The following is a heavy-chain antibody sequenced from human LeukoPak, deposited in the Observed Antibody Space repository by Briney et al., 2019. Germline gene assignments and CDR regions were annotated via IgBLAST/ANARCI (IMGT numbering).Heavy chain of an antibody. CDR2: ISASGGST. V-gene: IGHV3-23*01. CDR1: GFTFSSFA. J-gene: IGHJ3*02. CDR3: AKGFYDNSASGVFDI. Sequence: QTGGSLRLSCAASGFTFSSFATSWVRQDPGKGLEWVSGISASGGSTYYADSVKGRFTISRDNSKNTLYLQMNSLRAEDTAVYYCAKGFYDNSASGVFDIWGQGTMVTVSS. D-gene: IGHD3-22*01.